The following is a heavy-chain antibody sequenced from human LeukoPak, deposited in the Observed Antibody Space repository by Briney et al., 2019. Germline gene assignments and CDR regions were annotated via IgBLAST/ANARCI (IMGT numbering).Heavy chain of an antibody. CDR1: GFIFSDFY. CDR3: ARDMSGSSEAFDI. CDR2: ISGTGDII. D-gene: IGHD1-26*01. J-gene: IGHJ3*02. Sequence: GGSLRLSCAASGFIFSDFYMSWVRQAPGKGLEWVSYISGTGDIIYYSDSVKGRFTISRDNAKNTLYPQMNSLRAEDTAVYYCARDMSGSSEAFDIWGQGTMVTVSS. V-gene: IGHV3-11*04.